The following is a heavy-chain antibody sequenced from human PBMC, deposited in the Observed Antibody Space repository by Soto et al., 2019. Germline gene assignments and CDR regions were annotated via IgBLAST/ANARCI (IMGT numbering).Heavy chain of an antibody. Sequence: ASVKVSCKASGYIFTNYALHWVRQAPGQRLEWMGWINPDNGNTNYAQKLQGRVTITTDTSTSTAYMELRSLRSEDTAVYYCARDERHNWFDPWGQGTLVTVAS. CDR2: INPDNGNT. CDR3: ARDERHNWFDP. CDR1: GYIFTNYA. V-gene: IGHV1-3*01. J-gene: IGHJ5*02. D-gene: IGHD1-1*01.